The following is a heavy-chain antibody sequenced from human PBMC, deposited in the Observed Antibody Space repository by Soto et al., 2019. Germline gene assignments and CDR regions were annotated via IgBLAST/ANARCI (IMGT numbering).Heavy chain of an antibody. CDR1: GGSINNYY. D-gene: IGHD2-15*01. J-gene: IGHJ4*02. CDR2: IYDSGST. Sequence: SETLSLTCTVSGGSINNYYWSWIRQPPGKGLEWIGYIYDSGSTHYNPSLESRVTISEDTSKNQFSLKLSSVTAADTAVYYCTISSPEGCGGGSCYKDYGGQGTLVTVS. V-gene: IGHV4-59*01. CDR3: TISSPEGCGGGSCYKDY.